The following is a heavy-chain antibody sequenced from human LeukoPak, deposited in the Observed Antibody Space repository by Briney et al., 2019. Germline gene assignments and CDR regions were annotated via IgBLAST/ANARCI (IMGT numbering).Heavy chain of an antibody. CDR2: ISSDGSKK. CDR1: GFTFSSYG. CDR3: ANENYFDSSGYPDH. V-gene: IGHV3-30*18. D-gene: IGHD3-22*01. Sequence: HSGGSLRLSCAASGFTFSSYGMHWVRQAPGKGLEWVAVISSDGSKKYYADSVKGRFTISRDNSKNTLYLQMNSLRAEDTAVYYCANENYFDSSGYPDHWGQGTLVTVSS. J-gene: IGHJ4*02.